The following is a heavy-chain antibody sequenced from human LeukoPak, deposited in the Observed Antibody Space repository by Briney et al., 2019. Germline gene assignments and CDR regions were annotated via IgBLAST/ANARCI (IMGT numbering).Heavy chain of an antibody. Sequence: PGGSLRLSCAASGFTFSSYAMGWVRQAPGKGLEWVSAISGSGGSTYYADSVKGRFTISRDNSKNTLYLQMNSLRAEDTAVYYCAKSPTYYDILTGYYSGYYFDYWGQGTLVTVSS. CDR3: AKSPTYYDILTGYYSGYYFDY. D-gene: IGHD3-9*01. J-gene: IGHJ4*02. V-gene: IGHV3-23*01. CDR1: GFTFSSYA. CDR2: ISGSGGST.